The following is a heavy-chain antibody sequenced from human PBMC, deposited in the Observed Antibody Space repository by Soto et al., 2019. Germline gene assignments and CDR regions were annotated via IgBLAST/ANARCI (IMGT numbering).Heavy chain of an antibody. CDR3: ATTVPYDFWSGYYSYYMDV. V-gene: IGHV4-59*01. CDR1: GGSISSYY. J-gene: IGHJ6*03. Sequence: SSETLSLTCTVSGGSISSYYWSWIRQPPGKGLEWIGYIYYSGSTNYNPSLKSRVTISVDTSKNQFSLKLSSVTAADTAVYYCATTVPYDFWSGYYSYYMDVWGKGTTVTVSS. CDR2: IYYSGST. D-gene: IGHD3-3*01.